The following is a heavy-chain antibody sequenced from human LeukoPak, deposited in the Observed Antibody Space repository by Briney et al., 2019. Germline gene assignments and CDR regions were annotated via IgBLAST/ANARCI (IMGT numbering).Heavy chain of an antibody. CDR1: GGSISSYY. J-gene: IGHJ4*02. CDR2: IYYSGST. Sequence: SETLSLTCTVSGGSISSYYWSWIRQPPGKGLEWIGYIYYSGSTNYNPSLKSRVTISVDTSKNQFSLKLSSVTAADTAVYYCARGTIFGVVAYFDYWGQGTLVTVSP. CDR3: ARGTIFGVVAYFDY. D-gene: IGHD3-3*01. V-gene: IGHV4-59*01.